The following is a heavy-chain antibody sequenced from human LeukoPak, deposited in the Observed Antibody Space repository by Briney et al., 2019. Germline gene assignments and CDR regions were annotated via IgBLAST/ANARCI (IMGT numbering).Heavy chain of an antibody. CDR3: ARSRVVVVPAARDYYYMDV. V-gene: IGHV4-34*01. Sequence: PSETLSLTCAVYGGSFSGYYGSWIRQPPGKGLEWIGEINHSGSTNYNPSLKSRVTISVDTSKNQFSLKLSSVTAADTAVYYCARSRVVVVPAARDYYYMDVWGKGTTVTVSS. CDR1: GGSFSGYY. J-gene: IGHJ6*03. CDR2: INHSGST. D-gene: IGHD2-2*01.